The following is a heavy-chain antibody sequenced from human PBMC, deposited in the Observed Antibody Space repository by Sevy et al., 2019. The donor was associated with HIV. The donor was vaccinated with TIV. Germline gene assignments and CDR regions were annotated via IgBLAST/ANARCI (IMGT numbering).Heavy chain of an antibody. Sequence: GGSLRLSCAASGFTFSRYWMSWVRQAPGKGLEWVANIKPDGSEGYYADSVKGRFTISRDNAQNSLYLQMKSLRAEDTAVYSCARGDFYDSSGYFIDAFDIWGLGTMVTVSS. V-gene: IGHV3-7*04. J-gene: IGHJ3*02. CDR2: IKPDGSEG. CDR3: ARGDFYDSSGYFIDAFDI. CDR1: GFTFSRYW. D-gene: IGHD3-22*01.